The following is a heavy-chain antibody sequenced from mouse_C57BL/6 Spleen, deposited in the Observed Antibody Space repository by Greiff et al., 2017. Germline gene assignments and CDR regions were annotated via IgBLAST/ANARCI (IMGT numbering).Heavy chain of an antibody. Sequence: QVQLQQSGAELARPGASVKMSCKASGYTFTSYTMPWVKQRPGQGLEWIGYINPSSGYTRSNQKFKDKATLTADKSSSTAYMQLSSLTSEDSAVYYCARDPITTVVAPFDYWGQGTTLTVSS. D-gene: IGHD1-1*01. CDR1: GYTFTSYT. CDR3: ARDPITTVVAPFDY. CDR2: INPSSGYT. V-gene: IGHV1-4*01. J-gene: IGHJ2*01.